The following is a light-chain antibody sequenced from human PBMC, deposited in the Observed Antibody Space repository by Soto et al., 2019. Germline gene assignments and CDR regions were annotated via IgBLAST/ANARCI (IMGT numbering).Light chain of an antibody. Sequence: EVVLTQSPATLSLSPGERATLSCRASQRITSYLAWYQQRPGQAPRLLMYDATNRASGVPARFSGSKSGTDFTLTISSLQPEDFAVYFCQQRSDWQYTFGQGTK. V-gene: IGKV3-11*01. CDR3: QQRSDWQYT. J-gene: IGKJ2*01. CDR1: QRITSY. CDR2: DAT.